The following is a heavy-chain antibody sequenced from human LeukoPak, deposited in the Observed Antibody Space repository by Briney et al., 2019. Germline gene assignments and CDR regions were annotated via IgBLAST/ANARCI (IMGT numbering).Heavy chain of an antibody. CDR2: IYYSGST. V-gene: IGHV4-39*01. J-gene: IGHJ2*01. D-gene: IGHD5-24*01. CDR3: ARHREGHFDL. CDR1: GGSVSSSSYY. Sequence: SETLSLTCTVSGGSVSSSSYYWGWIRQPPGKGLEWIGSIYYSGSTYYNPSLKSRVTISVDTSKNQFSLKLSSVTAADTAVYYCARHREGHFDLWGRGTLVTVSS.